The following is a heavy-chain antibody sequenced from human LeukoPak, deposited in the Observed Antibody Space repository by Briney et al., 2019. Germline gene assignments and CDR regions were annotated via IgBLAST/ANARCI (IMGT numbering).Heavy chain of an antibody. Sequence: PSETLSLTCTVSGGSICSGSYYWSWVRQPPGKGLEWIGYIYYSGSTYYNPSLKSRVAISVDTSKNQFSLNLSSVTAADTAVYYCARSSFYSSSWYFDYWGQGTLVTVSS. D-gene: IGHD6-13*01. J-gene: IGHJ4*02. CDR3: ARSSFYSSSWYFDY. CDR1: GGSICSGSYY. V-gene: IGHV4-30-4*08. CDR2: IYYSGST.